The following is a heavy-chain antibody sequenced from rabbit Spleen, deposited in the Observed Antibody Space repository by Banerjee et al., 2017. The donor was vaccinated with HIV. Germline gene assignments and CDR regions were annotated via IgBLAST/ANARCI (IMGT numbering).Heavy chain of an antibody. D-gene: IGHD1-1*01. Sequence: QSLEESGGDLVKPGASLTLTCTASGFSFSSDSYMCWVRQAPGKGLEWIACIEAGSSGFTYFASWAKGRFTTSKTSSTTVTLQMTRLTAADTSTYFCARDTSSSFSSYGMDLWGPGTLVTVS. J-gene: IGHJ6*01. CDR3: ARDTSSSFSSYGMDL. CDR2: IEAGSSGFT. V-gene: IGHV1S40*01. CDR1: GFSFSSDSY.